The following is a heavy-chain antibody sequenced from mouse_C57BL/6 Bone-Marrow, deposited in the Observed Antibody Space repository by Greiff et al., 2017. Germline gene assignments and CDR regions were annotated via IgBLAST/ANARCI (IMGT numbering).Heavy chain of an antibody. Sequence: EVKLMESGGGLVKPGGSLKLSCAASGFTFSDYGMHWVRQAPEKGLEWVAYISRGSSTIYYADTVKGRFTISRDNAKNTLFLQMTSLRSEDTAMYYCASPDCYDYDQAWFAYWGQGTLVTVSA. CDR1: GFTFSDYG. CDR3: ASPDCYDYDQAWFAY. D-gene: IGHD2-4*01. V-gene: IGHV5-17*01. J-gene: IGHJ3*01. CDR2: ISRGSSTI.